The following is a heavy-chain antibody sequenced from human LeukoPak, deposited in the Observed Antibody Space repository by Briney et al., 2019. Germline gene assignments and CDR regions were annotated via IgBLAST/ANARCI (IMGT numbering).Heavy chain of an antibody. CDR2: INRNSGVT. J-gene: IGHJ5*02. Sequence: ASVKVSCKASGYTFTDYYMHWVRQAPGQGLEWMGWINRNSGVTSSAQRFQGRVTMTRDTSINTAYMELSRLRSDDTAVYYCARGTMIVVVDHWGQGTLVTVSS. D-gene: IGHD3-22*01. CDR3: ARGTMIVVVDH. V-gene: IGHV1-2*02. CDR1: GYTFTDYY.